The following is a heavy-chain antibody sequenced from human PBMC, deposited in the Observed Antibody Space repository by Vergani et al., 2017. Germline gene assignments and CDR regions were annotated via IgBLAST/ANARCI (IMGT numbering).Heavy chain of an antibody. CDR2: IIPILGIA. V-gene: IGHV1-69*02. D-gene: IGHD5-12*01. J-gene: IGHJ4*02. CDR1: GGTFSSYT. Sequence: QVQLVQSGAEVKKPGSSVKVSCKASGGTFSSYTISLVRQAPGQGLEWMGRIIPILGIANYAQKFQGRVTITADKSTSTAYMELSSLRSEDTAVYYCASLKATTSQNFDYWGQGTLVTVSS. CDR3: ASLKATTSQNFDY.